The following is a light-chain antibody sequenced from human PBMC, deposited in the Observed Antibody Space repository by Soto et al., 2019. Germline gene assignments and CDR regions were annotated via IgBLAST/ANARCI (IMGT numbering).Light chain of an antibody. CDR3: QTWGSGIVV. CDR1: SGHSNYA. J-gene: IGLJ2*01. V-gene: IGLV4-69*01. Sequence: QLVLTQSPSASASLGASVKLTCTLSSGHSNYAIAWHQQQSEKGPRYLMKLNSDGSHSKGDGIPDRVSGSSSGAERYLTISSLQSEDEADYYCQTWGSGIVVFGGGTKLTAL. CDR2: LNSDGSH.